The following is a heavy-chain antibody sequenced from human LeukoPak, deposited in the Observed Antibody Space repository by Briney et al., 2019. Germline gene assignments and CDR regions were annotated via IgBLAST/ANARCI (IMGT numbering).Heavy chain of an antibody. J-gene: IGHJ5*02. Sequence: MASQTLSLTCTVSGGSVSSGGYYWSWIRQHPGKGLEWIGYIYYSGSTNYNPSLKSRVTISVDTSKNQFSLKLSSVTAADTAVYYCAREGGPRVNWFDPWGQGTLVTVSS. V-gene: IGHV4-61*08. CDR2: IYYSGST. CDR3: AREGGPRVNWFDP. D-gene: IGHD3-16*01. CDR1: GGSVSSGGYY.